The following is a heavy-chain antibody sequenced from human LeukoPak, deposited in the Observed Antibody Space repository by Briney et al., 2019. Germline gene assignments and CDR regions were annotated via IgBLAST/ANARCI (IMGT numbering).Heavy chain of an antibody. D-gene: IGHD6-13*01. CDR2: IYYSGST. V-gene: IGHV4-59*12. Sequence: SETLSLTCTVSGGSIGSYYWSWIRQPPGKGLEWIGYIYYSGSTNYNPSLKSRVTISVDTSKNQFSLKLSSVTAADTAVYYCARRGRQQLVKGWGQETLVTVSS. CDR1: GGSIGSYY. CDR3: ARRGRQQLVKG. J-gene: IGHJ4*02.